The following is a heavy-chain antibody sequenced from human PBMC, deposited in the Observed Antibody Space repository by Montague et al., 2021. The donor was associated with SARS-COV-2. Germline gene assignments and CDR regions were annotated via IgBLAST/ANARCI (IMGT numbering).Heavy chain of an antibody. CDR1: GFTFSSYA. J-gene: IGHJ4*02. CDR2: ISGSGGST. Sequence: SLRLSCAASGFTFSSYAMSWVRQAPGKGLEWVSAISGSGGSTYYADSVKGRFTISRDNSKNTLFLQMNSLRAEDTAVYYCARDYLTVQCPFDNWGQGTLVTVSS. D-gene: IGHD2/OR15-2a*01. V-gene: IGHV3-23*01. CDR3: ARDYLTVQCPFDN.